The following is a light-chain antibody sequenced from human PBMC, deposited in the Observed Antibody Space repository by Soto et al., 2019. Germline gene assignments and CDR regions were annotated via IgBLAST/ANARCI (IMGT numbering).Light chain of an antibody. V-gene: IGKV1-13*02. Sequence: AIQLTQSPSSLSASVGDRVTITCRASQGISSALAWYQQKPGKAPKLLIYDASSLESGVPSRFSGSGSGTDFTLTISSLQPADFATYYCQQFNSNLGTFGQGTKLEIK. CDR3: QQFNSNLGT. J-gene: IGKJ2*01. CDR2: DAS. CDR1: QGISSA.